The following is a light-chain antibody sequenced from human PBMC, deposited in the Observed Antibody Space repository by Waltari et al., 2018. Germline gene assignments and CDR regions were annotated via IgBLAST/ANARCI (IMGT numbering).Light chain of an antibody. V-gene: IGLV2-8*01. J-gene: IGLJ2*01. CDR3: TSYASSNSVV. CDR1: SSDVGVYNY. Sequence: QSALTQPPSASGSPGQSVTISCTGTSSDVGVYNYVSWYQQHPGKAPKLMIYEVSKRPSGVPDRFSGSKSGNTASLTVSGLQAEDEADYYCTSYASSNSVVCGGGTKLTVL. CDR2: EVS.